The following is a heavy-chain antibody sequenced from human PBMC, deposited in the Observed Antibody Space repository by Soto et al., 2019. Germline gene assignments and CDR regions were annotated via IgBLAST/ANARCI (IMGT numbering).Heavy chain of an antibody. Sequence: LSLTCTVSGGSISSSSYYWGWIRQPPGKGLEWIGSIYYSGSTYYNPSLKSRVTISVDTSKNQFSLKLSSVTAADTAVYYCARPACIAAWGQGTLVTVSS. CDR1: GGSISSSSYY. CDR3: ARPACIAA. V-gene: IGHV4-39*01. D-gene: IGHD6-6*01. CDR2: IYYSGST. J-gene: IGHJ4*02.